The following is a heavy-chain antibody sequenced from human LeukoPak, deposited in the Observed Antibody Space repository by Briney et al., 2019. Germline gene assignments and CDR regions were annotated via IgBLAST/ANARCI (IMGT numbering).Heavy chain of an antibody. J-gene: IGHJ4*02. CDR2: ISYDGSNK. V-gene: IGHV3-30*04. CDR3: ARDQGSAAGGLDY. Sequence: GGSLRLSCAASGFTFSSYAMHWVRQAPGKGLEWVAVISYDGSNKYYADSAKGRFTISRDNSKNTLYLQMNSLRAEDTAVYYCARDQGSAAGGLDYWGQGTLVTVSS. CDR1: GFTFSSYA. D-gene: IGHD6-13*01.